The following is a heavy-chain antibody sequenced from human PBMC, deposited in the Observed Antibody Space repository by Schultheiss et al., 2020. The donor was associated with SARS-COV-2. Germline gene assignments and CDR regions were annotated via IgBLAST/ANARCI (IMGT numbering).Heavy chain of an antibody. CDR2: ISSSGSTI. Sequence: GESLKISCAASGFTFSDYYINWIRQAPGKGLEWLSYISSSGSTIYYADSVKGRFTISRDNSKNTLYLQMNSLRAEDTAVYYCAKVMEWELPRGGMDVWGQGTTVTVSS. V-gene: IGHV3-11*01. CDR3: AKVMEWELPRGGMDV. CDR1: GFTFSDYY. J-gene: IGHJ6*02. D-gene: IGHD1-26*01.